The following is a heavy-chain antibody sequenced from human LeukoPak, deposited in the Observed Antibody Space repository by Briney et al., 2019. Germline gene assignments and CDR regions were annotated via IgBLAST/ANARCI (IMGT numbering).Heavy chain of an antibody. V-gene: IGHV1-8*01. CDR3: ARVGEGYYDFWSGYYGPIYYGMDV. Sequence: ASVKVSCKASGYTFTSYDINWVRQATGQGLEWMGWMNPNSGNTGYAQKFQGRVTMTRNTSISTAYMELSSLRSEDTVVYYCARVGEGYYDFWSGYYGPIYYGMDVWGQGTTVTVSS. J-gene: IGHJ6*02. D-gene: IGHD3-3*01. CDR2: MNPNSGNT. CDR1: GYTFTSYD.